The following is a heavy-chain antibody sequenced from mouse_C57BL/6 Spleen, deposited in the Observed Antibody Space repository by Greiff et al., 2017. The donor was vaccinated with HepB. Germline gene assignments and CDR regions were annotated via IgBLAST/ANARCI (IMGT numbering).Heavy chain of an antibody. D-gene: IGHD1-1*01. CDR3: ARETTVVYFDY. CDR2: ISSGSSTI. V-gene: IGHV5-17*01. Sequence: DVKLVESGGGLVKPGGSLKLSCAASGFTFSDYGMHWVRQAPEKGLEWVAYISSGSSTIYYADTVKGRFTISRDNAKNTLFLQMTSLRSEDTAMYYCARETTVVYFDYWGQGTTLTVSS. CDR1: GFTFSDYG. J-gene: IGHJ2*01.